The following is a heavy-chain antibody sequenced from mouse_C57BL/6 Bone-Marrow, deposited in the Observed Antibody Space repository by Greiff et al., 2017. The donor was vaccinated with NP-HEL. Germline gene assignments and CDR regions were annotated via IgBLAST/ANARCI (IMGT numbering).Heavy chain of an antibody. J-gene: IGHJ3*01. CDR1: GYTFTSYG. D-gene: IGHD1-1*01. V-gene: IGHV1-81*01. CDR3: ARHYYGSSYDWFAY. CDR2: IYPRSGNT. Sequence: LVESGAELARPGASVKLSCKASGYTFTSYGISWVKQRTGQGLEWIGEIYPRSGNTYYNEKFKGKATLTADKSSSTAYMELRSLTSEDSAVYFCARHYYGSSYDWFAYWGQGTLVTVSA.